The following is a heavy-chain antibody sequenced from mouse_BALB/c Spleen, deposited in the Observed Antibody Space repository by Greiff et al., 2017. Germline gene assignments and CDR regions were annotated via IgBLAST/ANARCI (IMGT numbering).Heavy chain of an antibody. CDR3: ARGYDAFDY. Sequence: VQLQQSGAELVRPGTSVKISCKASGYAFTNYWLGWVKQRPGHGLEWIGDIYPGSGNTYYNEKFKGKATLTADKSSSTAYMQLSSLTSEDSAVYFCARGYDAFDYWGQGTTLTVSS. D-gene: IGHD2-2*01. J-gene: IGHJ2*01. V-gene: IGHV1-63*01. CDR1: GYAFTNYW. CDR2: IYPGSGNT.